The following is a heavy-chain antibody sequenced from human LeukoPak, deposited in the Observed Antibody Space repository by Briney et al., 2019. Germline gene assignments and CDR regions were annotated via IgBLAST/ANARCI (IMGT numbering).Heavy chain of an antibody. CDR3: ASPGGSSGYKSRLPEPSAFDY. D-gene: IGHD3-22*01. V-gene: IGHV1-69*05. Sequence: ASVTVSCKASGGTFSSYAISWVRQAPGQGLEWMGGIIPIFGTANYAQKFQGRVTITTDESTSTAYMVLSSLRSEDTAVYYCASPGGSSGYKSRLPEPSAFDYWGQGTLVTVSS. CDR2: IIPIFGTA. J-gene: IGHJ4*02. CDR1: GGTFSSYA.